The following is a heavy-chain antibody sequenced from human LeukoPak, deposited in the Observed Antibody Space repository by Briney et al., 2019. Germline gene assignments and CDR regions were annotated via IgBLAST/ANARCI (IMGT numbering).Heavy chain of an antibody. D-gene: IGHD6-13*01. Sequence: GASVKVSCKASGYTFIGYYMHWVRQAPGQGLEWMGRINPNSGGTNYAQKFQGRVTMTRDTSISTAYMELSRLRSDDTAVYYCARDFPTSIAAAGTDYWGQGTLVTVSS. V-gene: IGHV1-2*06. CDR1: GYTFIGYY. CDR2: INPNSGGT. J-gene: IGHJ4*02. CDR3: ARDFPTSIAAAGTDY.